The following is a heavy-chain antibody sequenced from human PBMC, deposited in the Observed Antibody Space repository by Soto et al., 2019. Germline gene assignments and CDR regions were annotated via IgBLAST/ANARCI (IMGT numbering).Heavy chain of an antibody. Sequence: QVQLQESGPGLVKPSQTLSLTCTVSGGSISSGGYFWSWIRQPPGKGLEWIGNIFYSGTTSYNPSLKRRVTISVDTSKNQCSLKLSSMTAADTAVYFCARGVLYWGQGTLVTVSS. CDR1: GGSISSGGYF. D-gene: IGHD1-1*01. CDR3: ARGVLY. CDR2: IFYSGTT. V-gene: IGHV4-31*03. J-gene: IGHJ4*02.